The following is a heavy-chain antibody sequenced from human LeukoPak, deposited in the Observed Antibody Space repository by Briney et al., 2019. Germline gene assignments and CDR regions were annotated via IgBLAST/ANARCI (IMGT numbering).Heavy chain of an antibody. J-gene: IGHJ4*02. V-gene: IGHV4-39*01. CDR3: ATLGSYGYFAY. D-gene: IGHD5-18*01. CDR1: GGSISSSSYY. CDR2: IYYSGNT. Sequence: SETLSLTCTVSGGSISSSSYYWGWIRQPPGKGREWIGSIYYSGNTYYNPSLKSRVTISVDTSKNQFSLKLSSVTAADTAVYYCATLGSYGYFAYWGQGTLVTVSS.